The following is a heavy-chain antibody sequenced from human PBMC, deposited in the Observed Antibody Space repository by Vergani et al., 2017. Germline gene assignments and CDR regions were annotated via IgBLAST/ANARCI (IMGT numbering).Heavy chain of an antibody. CDR2: INPNSGGT. D-gene: IGHD3-10*01. CDR3: ARPLWFGELTYYFDY. J-gene: IGHJ4*02. V-gene: IGHV1-2*02. CDR1: GYTFTGYY. Sequence: QVQLVQSGAEVKKPGASVKVSCKASGYTFTGYYMHWVRQAPGQGLEWMGWINPNSGGTNYAQKFQGRVTMTRDTSISTAYMELSSLRSEDTAVYYCARPLWFGELTYYFDYWGQGTLVTVSS.